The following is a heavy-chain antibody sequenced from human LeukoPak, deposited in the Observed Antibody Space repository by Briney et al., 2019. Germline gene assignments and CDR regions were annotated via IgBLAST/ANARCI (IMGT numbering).Heavy chain of an antibody. J-gene: IGHJ4*02. CDR3: ARTGTTFDY. D-gene: IGHD1-1*01. Sequence: PGGSLRLSCAASGFTFSSYWMSWVRQAPGKGLEWVANIKQDGSEKDYVDSVKGRFTISRDNAKNSLYLQMNNLRVEDTAVYYCARTGTTFDYWGQGTLVTVSS. V-gene: IGHV3-7*03. CDR2: IKQDGSEK. CDR1: GFTFSSYW.